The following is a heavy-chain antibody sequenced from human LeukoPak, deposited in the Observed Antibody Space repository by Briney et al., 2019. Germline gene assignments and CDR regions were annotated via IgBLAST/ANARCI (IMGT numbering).Heavy chain of an antibody. V-gene: IGHV4-59*01. J-gene: IGHJ6*03. Sequence: SETLSLTCTVSGGSISTFYWGWIRQPPGKGLEWIGYIYYSGSTNYNPSLKSRVTISVDTSKNQFSLKLSSVTAADTAVYYCARLYYYYYMDVWGKGTTVTVSS. CDR1: GGSISTFY. CDR3: ARLYYYYYMDV. CDR2: IYYSGST.